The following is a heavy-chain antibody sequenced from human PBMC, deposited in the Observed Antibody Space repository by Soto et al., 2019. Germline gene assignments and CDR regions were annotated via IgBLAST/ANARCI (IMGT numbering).Heavy chain of an antibody. CDR2: IYYSGST. J-gene: IGHJ5*02. D-gene: IGHD6-6*01. Sequence: SATLSLTCTVSGDSISNYYWTWIRQPPGKGLEWIGYIYYSGSTNYNPSLKSRVTISVDTSKNQFSLKLTSVTAADTAVYYCARVKYTSSTLNNWFEPWGQGILVTVS. V-gene: IGHV4-59*01. CDR1: GDSISNYY. CDR3: ARVKYTSSTLNNWFEP.